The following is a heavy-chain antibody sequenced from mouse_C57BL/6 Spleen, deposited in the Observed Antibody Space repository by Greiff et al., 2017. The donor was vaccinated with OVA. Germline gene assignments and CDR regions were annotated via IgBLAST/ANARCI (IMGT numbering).Heavy chain of an antibody. Sequence: EVQLQESGPGLVKPSQSLSLTCSVTGYSITSGYYWNWIRQFPGNKLEWMGYISYDGSNNYNPSLKNRISITRDTSKNQFFLKLNSVTTEDTATYYCARGWLLQGYYYAMDYWGQGTSVTVSS. CDR2: ISYDGSN. CDR3: ARGWLLQGYYYAMDY. V-gene: IGHV3-6*01. J-gene: IGHJ4*01. CDR1: GYSITSGYY. D-gene: IGHD2-3*01.